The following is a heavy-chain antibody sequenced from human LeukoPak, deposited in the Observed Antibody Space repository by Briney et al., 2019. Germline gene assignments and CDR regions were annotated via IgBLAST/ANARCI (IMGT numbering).Heavy chain of an antibody. CDR3: ATAIPPNPWGLVHLPHAFDI. V-gene: IGHV1-2*02. CDR1: GYTFTGYY. J-gene: IGHJ3*02. Sequence: ASVKVSCKASGYTFTGYYMHWVRQAPGQGLEWMGWINPKSGGTNYAQKFQGRVTMTRETSITTAYMKPSRLRSDDTAVYHSATAIPPNPWGLVHLPHAFDIWGQATMVTVSS. CDR2: INPKSGGT. D-gene: IGHD6-19*01.